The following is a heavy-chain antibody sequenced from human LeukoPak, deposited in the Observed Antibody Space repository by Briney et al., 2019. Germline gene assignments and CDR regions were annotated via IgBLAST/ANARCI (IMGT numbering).Heavy chain of an antibody. CDR2: INGGGVNT. V-gene: IGHV3-23*01. D-gene: IGHD3-16*01. J-gene: IGHJ4*02. CDR1: GFTFSSYA. Sequence: GGSLRLSCAASGFTFSSYAMSWVRQAPGKGLEWVSTINGGGVNTHYADSVGGRFTISRDNSKNTLFLQMNSLRAEDTAVYYCAKDQKMAYRPTPPDYWGQGTLVTVSS. CDR3: AKDQKMAYRPTPPDY.